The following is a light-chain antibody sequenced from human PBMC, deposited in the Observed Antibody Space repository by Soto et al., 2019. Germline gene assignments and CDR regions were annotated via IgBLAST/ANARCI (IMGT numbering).Light chain of an antibody. CDR2: DAS. J-gene: IGKJ4*01. CDR1: QGISNC. V-gene: IGKV1-27*01. Sequence: DTHLTHSPSSLPAPLRDTVTITCRASQGISNCLAWYQQKPGKVHKLLIYDASTLQSGVPSRFSGSGSGTDFTLTIRSLQPEDVATYYCQKYNSAPLTFGGGTKVDIK. CDR3: QKYNSAPLT.